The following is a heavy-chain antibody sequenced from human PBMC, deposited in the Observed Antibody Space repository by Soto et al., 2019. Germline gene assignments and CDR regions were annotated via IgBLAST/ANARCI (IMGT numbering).Heavy chain of an antibody. CDR1: GGTFSSYA. CDR3: ARWVGASNWFDP. CDR2: IIPIFGTA. J-gene: IGHJ5*02. V-gene: IGHV1-69*05. Sequence: ASVKVSCKASGGTFSSYAISWVRQAPGQGLEWMGGIIPIFGTANYAQKFQGRVTITRDTSINTAYVQLSRLTPDDTAVYYCARWVGASNWFDPWGQGTLVNVSS. D-gene: IGHD3-16*01.